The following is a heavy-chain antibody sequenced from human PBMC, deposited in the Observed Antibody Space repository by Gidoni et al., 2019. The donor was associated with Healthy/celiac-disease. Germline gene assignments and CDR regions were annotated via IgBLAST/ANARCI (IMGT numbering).Heavy chain of an antibody. Sequence: QLQLQESGPGLVKPSETLSLTCTVSGVSISSSSYYWGWIRQPPGKGLEWIWSIYYRGSNYYNPSLKSRVTISVATSKNHFSLKLSSVTAADTAVYYCARLGTRADYWGQGTLVTVSS. J-gene: IGHJ4*02. CDR1: GVSISSSSYY. V-gene: IGHV4-39*01. CDR3: ARLGTRADY. CDR2: IYYRGSN. D-gene: IGHD1-1*01.